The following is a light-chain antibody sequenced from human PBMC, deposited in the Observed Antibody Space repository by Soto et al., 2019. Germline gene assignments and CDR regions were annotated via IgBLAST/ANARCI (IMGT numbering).Light chain of an antibody. CDR2: NVS. CDR3: CSYEGSYSWV. V-gene: IGLV2-11*01. Sequence: QSVLTQPRSVSGSPGQSVTISCTGTSSDVGGYNFVSWYQQHPGKAPKFIIYNVSERPSGVPDRSSGSKSGNTASLTISGLQAEDEADYYCCSYEGSYSWVFGGGTQLTVL. J-gene: IGLJ3*02. CDR1: SSDVGGYNF.